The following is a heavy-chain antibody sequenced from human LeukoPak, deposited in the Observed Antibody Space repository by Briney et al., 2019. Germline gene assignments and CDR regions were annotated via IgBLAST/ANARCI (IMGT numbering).Heavy chain of an antibody. V-gene: IGHV4-39*07. CDR2: IYYSEGT. Sequence: SETLSLICTVSGGSISSSNYYWGWIRQPPGKGLEWIGSIYYSEGTYYNPSLKSRVTISVDTSKNQFSLKLSSVTAADTAVYYCARSVYYGSGSYYNGNPLDYWGQGTLVTVSS. CDR1: GGSISSSNYY. J-gene: IGHJ4*02. D-gene: IGHD3-10*01. CDR3: ARSVYYGSGSYYNGNPLDY.